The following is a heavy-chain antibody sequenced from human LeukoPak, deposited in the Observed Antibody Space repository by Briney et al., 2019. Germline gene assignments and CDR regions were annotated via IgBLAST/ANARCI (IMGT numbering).Heavy chain of an antibody. CDR1: GFTFGDYA. CDR3: TRAPHPRCSSSGCYLDY. V-gene: IGHV3-49*04. D-gene: IGHD2-2*01. J-gene: IGHJ4*02. CDR2: IQEKAYGGAT. Sequence: GRSLRLSCSTSGFTFGDYAMSWVREAPGKGLEGVGFIQEKAYGGATKYAASVNGRFSISRDDSQSIANLQMNDLKTEDTAVYYCTRAPHPRCSSSGCYLDYWGQGTLVTVSS.